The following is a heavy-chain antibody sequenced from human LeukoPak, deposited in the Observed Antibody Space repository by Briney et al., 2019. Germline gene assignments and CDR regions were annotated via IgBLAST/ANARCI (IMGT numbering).Heavy chain of an antibody. V-gene: IGHV3-23*01. Sequence: GGSLRLSCAASGFTFNSYAMSWVRQAPGKGLEWVSGIIGSGGSTYYADSVKGRFTISRDNSKNALYLQMNSLRAEDTAVYYCAKERGTAMVRSYYMDVWGKGTTVTVSS. D-gene: IGHD5-18*01. CDR2: IIGSGGST. CDR3: AKERGTAMVRSYYMDV. CDR1: GFTFNSYA. J-gene: IGHJ6*03.